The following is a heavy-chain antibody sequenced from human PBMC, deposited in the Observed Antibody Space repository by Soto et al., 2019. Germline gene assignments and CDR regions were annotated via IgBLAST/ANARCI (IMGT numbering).Heavy chain of an antibody. CDR1: GGTFSSYA. V-gene: IGHV1-69*06. Sequence: QVQLVQSGAEVKKPGSSVKVSCKASGGTFSSYAISWVRQAPGQGLEWMGGIIPIFGTANYAQKFQGRVTITADKSTSTAYMELSSLRSEDTAVYYCARGGAEYSSPGEYYFGYWGQGTLVTVSS. D-gene: IGHD6-6*01. CDR3: ARGGAEYSSPGEYYFGY. J-gene: IGHJ4*02. CDR2: IIPIFGTA.